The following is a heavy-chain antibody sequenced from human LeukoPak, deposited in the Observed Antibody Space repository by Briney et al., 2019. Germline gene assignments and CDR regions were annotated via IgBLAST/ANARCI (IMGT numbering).Heavy chain of an antibody. CDR2: IYPGDSDT. D-gene: IGHD6-13*01. Sequence: GASVKVSCKASGYSFTSYWIGWVRQMPGKGLEWMGIIYPGDSDTRYSPSFQGQVTISADKSISTAYLQWSSLKASDTAMYYCARPAYSSSWQRWAFDIWGQGTMVTVSS. J-gene: IGHJ3*02. V-gene: IGHV5-51*01. CDR3: ARPAYSSSWQRWAFDI. CDR1: GYSFTSYW.